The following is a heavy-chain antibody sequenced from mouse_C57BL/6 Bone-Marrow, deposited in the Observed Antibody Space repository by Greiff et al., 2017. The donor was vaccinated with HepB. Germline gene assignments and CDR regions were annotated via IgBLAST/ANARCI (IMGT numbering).Heavy chain of an antibody. V-gene: IGHV1-82*01. J-gene: IGHJ4*01. Sequence: VKLQESGPELVKPGASVKISCKASGYAFSSSWMNWVKQRPGKGLEWIGRIYPGDGDTNYNGKFKGKATLTADKSSSTAYMQLSSLTSEDSAVYFCARGGTTVVDYYAMDYWGQGTSVTVSS. D-gene: IGHD1-1*01. CDR1: GYAFSSSW. CDR3: ARGGTTVVDYYAMDY. CDR2: IYPGDGDT.